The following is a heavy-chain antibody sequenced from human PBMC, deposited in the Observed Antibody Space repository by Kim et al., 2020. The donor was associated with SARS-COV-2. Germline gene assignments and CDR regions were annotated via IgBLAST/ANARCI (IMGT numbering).Heavy chain of an antibody. D-gene: IGHD5-18*01. Sequence: GGSLRLSCAASGFTFSSYGMHWVRQAPGKGLEWVAVISYDGSNKYYADSVKGRFTISRDNSKNTLYLQMNSLRAEDTAVYYCARSRGYSYGAGMDVWGQGTTVTVSS. CDR2: ISYDGSNK. V-gene: IGHV3-30*03. J-gene: IGHJ6*02. CDR1: GFTFSSYG. CDR3: ARSRGYSYGAGMDV.